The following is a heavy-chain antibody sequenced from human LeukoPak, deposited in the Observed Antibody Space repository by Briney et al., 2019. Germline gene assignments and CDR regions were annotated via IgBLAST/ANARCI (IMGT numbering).Heavy chain of an antibody. D-gene: IGHD4-17*01. CDR2: IYYSGST. Sequence: SETLSLTCTVSGGSISSSSYYWGWIRQPPGKGLEWIVSIYYSGSTYYNPSLKSRVTISVDTSKNQFSLKLSSVTAADTAVYYCARQTDDYGDYRIWGRWYYFDYWGQGTLVTVSS. V-gene: IGHV4-39*01. J-gene: IGHJ4*02. CDR3: ARQTDDYGDYRIWGRWYYFDY. CDR1: GGSISSSSYY.